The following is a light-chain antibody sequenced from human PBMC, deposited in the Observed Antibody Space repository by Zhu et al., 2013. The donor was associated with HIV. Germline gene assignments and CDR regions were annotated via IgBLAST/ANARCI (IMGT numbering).Light chain of an antibody. V-gene: IGKV1-8*01. Sequence: AIRMTQSPSSFSASTGDRVTITCRASQGISSYLAWYQQKPGKAPRLLIYGASTLQGGVPSRFSGSGSGTHFALTISGLQPEDFATYFCQQTFSTPSTTFGGGTKVEIK. CDR2: GAS. CDR1: QGISSY. J-gene: IGKJ4*01. CDR3: QQTFSTPSTT.